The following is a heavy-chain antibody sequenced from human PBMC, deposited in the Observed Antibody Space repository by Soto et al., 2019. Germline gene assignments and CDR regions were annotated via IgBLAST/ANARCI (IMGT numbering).Heavy chain of an antibody. CDR1: GFTFSSYA. V-gene: IGHV3-30-3*01. Sequence: GGSLRLSCAASGFTFSSYAMHWVRQAPGKGLEWVAVISYDGSNKYYADSVKGRFTISRDNSKNTLYLQMNSLRAEDTAVYYCARVDSSLYYYYYGMDVWGQGTTVTVSS. J-gene: IGHJ6*02. CDR3: ARVDSSLYYYYYGMDV. D-gene: IGHD6-13*01. CDR2: ISYDGSNK.